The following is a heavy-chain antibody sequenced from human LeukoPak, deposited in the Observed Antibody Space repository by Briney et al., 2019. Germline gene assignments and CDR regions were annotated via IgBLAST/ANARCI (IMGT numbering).Heavy chain of an antibody. CDR2: ISSSSSYI. Sequence: GGSLRLXCAASGFTFSSYSMNWVRQAPGKGLEWVSSISSSSSYIYYADSVKGRFTISRDNAKNSLYLQMNSLRAEDTAVYYCARDAPITGTPDYWGQGTLVTVSS. J-gene: IGHJ4*02. CDR1: GFTFSSYS. CDR3: ARDAPITGTPDY. D-gene: IGHD1-20*01. V-gene: IGHV3-21*01.